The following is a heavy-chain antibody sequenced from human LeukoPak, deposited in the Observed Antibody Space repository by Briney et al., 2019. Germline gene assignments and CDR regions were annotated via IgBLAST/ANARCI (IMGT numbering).Heavy chain of an antibody. J-gene: IGHJ4*02. CDR3: ARGGDYYDSSGYYLSYFDY. CDR2: ISAYNGNT. D-gene: IGHD3-22*01. Sequence: VASVKVSCKASGYTFTSYGISWVRQAPGQGLEWMGWISAYNGNTNYAQKLQGRVTMTTDTSTSTAYMELRSLRSDDTAVYYCARGGDYYDSSGYYLSYFDYWGQGTVVTVSS. CDR1: GYTFTSYG. V-gene: IGHV1-18*01.